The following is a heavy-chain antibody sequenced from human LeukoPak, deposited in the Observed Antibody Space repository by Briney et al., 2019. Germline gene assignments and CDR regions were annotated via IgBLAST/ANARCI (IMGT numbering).Heavy chain of an antibody. D-gene: IGHD3-22*01. CDR3: ARDLGRSGYYTIDAFDI. CDR2: ISSSSTYI. CDR1: GFTFSTYS. Sequence: GGSLRLSCAASGFTFSTYSMNWVRQAPGKGLEWVSSISSSSTYIYYADSVKGRFTISRDNAKNSLYLQMNSLRAEDTAVYYCARDLGRSGYYTIDAFDIWGQGTMVTISS. V-gene: IGHV3-21*01. J-gene: IGHJ3*02.